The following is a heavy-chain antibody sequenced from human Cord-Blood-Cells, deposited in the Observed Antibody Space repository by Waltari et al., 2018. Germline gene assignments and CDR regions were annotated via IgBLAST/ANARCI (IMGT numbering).Heavy chain of an antibody. Sequence: QVQLVQSGAEVKKPGASVKVPCKASGHTFPGHYMHWVRQAPGQGLEWMGWINPNSGGTNYAQKFQGRVTMTRDTSISTAYMELSRLRSDDTAVYYCARQRYCSGGSCYSYFQHWGQGTLVTVSS. V-gene: IGHV1-2*02. J-gene: IGHJ1*01. CDR2: INPNSGGT. D-gene: IGHD2-15*01. CDR1: GHTFPGHY. CDR3: ARQRYCSGGSCYSYFQH.